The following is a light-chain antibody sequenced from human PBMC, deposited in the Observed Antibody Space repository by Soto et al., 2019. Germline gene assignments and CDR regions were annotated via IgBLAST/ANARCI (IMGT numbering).Light chain of an antibody. CDR2: EVN. CDR1: SSDVGGYNY. Sequence: QSALTQPASVSGSPGQSITISCTGTSSDVGGYNYVSWYQQHPGKAPKLMIYEVNNRPSGVSNRFSGCKSGNTASLTISGLQAEDEADYYCSSYTSSSTLGVFGTGTKLTVL. V-gene: IGLV2-14*01. CDR3: SSYTSSSTLGV. J-gene: IGLJ1*01.